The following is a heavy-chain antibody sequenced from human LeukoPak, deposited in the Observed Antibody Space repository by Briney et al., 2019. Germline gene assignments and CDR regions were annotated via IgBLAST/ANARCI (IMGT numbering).Heavy chain of an antibody. J-gene: IGHJ4*02. V-gene: IGHV4-34*01. CDR1: GGSFSGYY. CDR2: INHSGST. CDR3: ARVRYCSGGSCYFYYFDY. D-gene: IGHD2-15*01. Sequence: SETLSLTCAVYGGSFSGYYWSWIRQPPGKGLEWIGEINHSGSTNYNPSLKSRVTISVDTSKNQFSLKLSSVNAADTAVYYCARVRYCSGGSCYFYYFDYWGQGTLVTVSS.